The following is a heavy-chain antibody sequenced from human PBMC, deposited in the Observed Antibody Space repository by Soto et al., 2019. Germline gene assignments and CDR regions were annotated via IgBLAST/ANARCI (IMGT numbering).Heavy chain of an antibody. J-gene: IGHJ6*02. D-gene: IGHD6-13*01. CDR1: GFTFRSHA. V-gene: IGHV3-23*01. CDR3: VKRRQQLVRGGYYYGMDV. CDR2: ISESGGST. Sequence: DVQLLESGGILVQPGGSLRLSCAASGFTFRSHAMSWVRQAPGKGLEWVSGISESGGSTYYADSVKGRFTISRDNSKNTLYVQMNSLRAEDTAVYYCVKRRQQLVRGGYYYGMDVWGQGTTVTVSS.